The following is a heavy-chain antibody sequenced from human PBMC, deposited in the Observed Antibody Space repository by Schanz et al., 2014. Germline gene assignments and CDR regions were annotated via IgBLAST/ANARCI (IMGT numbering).Heavy chain of an antibody. D-gene: IGHD6-19*01. J-gene: IGHJ4*02. CDR3: AASSGWHPSTDY. V-gene: IGHV3-74*01. Sequence: EVQLVQSGGGLVQPGGSLRLSCAASGFTFSSHWMHWVRQDPGKGLVWVARINSVGSNTDYADSVTGRFTISRDNAKNSLYLQMSSLRAEDTAVYYCAASSGWHPSTDYWGQGTLVTVSS. CDR1: GFTFSSHW. CDR2: INSVGSNT.